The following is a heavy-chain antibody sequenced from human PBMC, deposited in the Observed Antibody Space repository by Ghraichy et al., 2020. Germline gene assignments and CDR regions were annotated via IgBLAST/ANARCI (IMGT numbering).Heavy chain of an antibody. CDR2: ISGSGGST. D-gene: IGHD2-15*01. Sequence: GGSLRLSCAASGFTFSSYAMSWVRQAPGKGLEWVSAISGSGGSTYYADYVKGRFTISRDNSKNTLYLQMNSLRAEDTAVYYCAKDLDGGIDFDYWGQGTLVTVSS. CDR1: GFTFSSYA. CDR3: AKDLDGGIDFDY. J-gene: IGHJ4*02. V-gene: IGHV3-23*01.